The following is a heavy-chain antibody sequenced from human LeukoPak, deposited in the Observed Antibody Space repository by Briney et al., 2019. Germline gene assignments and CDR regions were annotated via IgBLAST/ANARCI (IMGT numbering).Heavy chain of an antibody. J-gene: IGHJ4*02. CDR2: IYYSGST. D-gene: IGHD5-24*01. CDR1: GGSISSYY. CDR3: AREMATINPYFDY. V-gene: IGHV4-59*01. Sequence: SETLSLTCTVSGGSISSYYRSWIRQPPGKGLEWIGYIYYSGSTNYNPSLKSRVTISVDTSKNQFSLKLSSVTAADTAVYYCAREMATINPYFDYWGQGTLVTVSS.